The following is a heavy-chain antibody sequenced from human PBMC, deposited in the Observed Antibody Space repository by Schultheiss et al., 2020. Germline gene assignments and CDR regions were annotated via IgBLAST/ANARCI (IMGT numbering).Heavy chain of an antibody. CDR1: GGSISSSW. CDR2: IYYSGST. D-gene: IGHD3-10*01. CDR3: AREYYYGSGSSQGWFDP. V-gene: IGHV4-59*01. J-gene: IGHJ5*02. Sequence: SETLSLTCTVSGGSISSSWWNWIRQPPGKGLEWIGYIYYSGSTNYNPSLKSRVTISVDTSKNQFSLKLSSVTAADTAVYYCAREYYYGSGSSQGWFDPWGQGTLVTVSS.